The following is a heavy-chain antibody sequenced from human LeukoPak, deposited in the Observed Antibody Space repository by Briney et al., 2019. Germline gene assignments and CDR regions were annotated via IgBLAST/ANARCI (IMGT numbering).Heavy chain of an antibody. CDR3: ARPRSVAMAGGFDY. CDR1: GGSIGSSSYY. J-gene: IGHJ4*02. CDR2: IYYSGTT. D-gene: IGHD6-19*01. Sequence: SETLSLTCTVSGGSIGSSSYYWGWIRQPPGKGLEWIGSIYYSGTTYYNPSLKSRVTISVDTSKNQFSLKPSSVTAADTAVYYCARPRSVAMAGGFDYWGQGTLVTVSS. V-gene: IGHV4-39*01.